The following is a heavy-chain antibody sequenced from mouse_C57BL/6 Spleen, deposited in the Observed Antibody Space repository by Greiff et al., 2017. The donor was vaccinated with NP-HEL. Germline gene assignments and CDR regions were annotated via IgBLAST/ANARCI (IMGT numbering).Heavy chain of an antibody. CDR2: IDPSDSYT. CDR3: ARGSVGDY. V-gene: IGHV1-50*01. J-gene: IGHJ4*01. Sequence: VQLQQPGAELVKPGASVKLSCKASGYTFTSYWMQWVKQRPGQGLEWIGEIDPSDSYTNYNQKFKGKATLTVDTSSSTAYMQLSSLTSEDSAVYYCARGSVGDYWGQGTSVTVSS. CDR1: GYTFTSYW. D-gene: IGHD1-1*01.